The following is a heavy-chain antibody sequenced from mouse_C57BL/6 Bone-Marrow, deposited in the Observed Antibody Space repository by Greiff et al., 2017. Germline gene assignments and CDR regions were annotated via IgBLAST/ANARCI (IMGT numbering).Heavy chain of an antibody. J-gene: IGHJ4*01. Sequence: VQLQESGPGLVAPSQSLSITCTVSGFSLTSYGVDWVRQSPGKGLEWLGVIWGVGSTNYNSALKSRLSISKDNSKSQVFLKMNSLQTDDTAMYYCARAQLRRRDYYAMDYWGQGTSVTVSS. CDR1: GFSLTSYG. V-gene: IGHV2-6*01. CDR2: IWGVGST. CDR3: ARAQLRRRDYYAMDY. D-gene: IGHD2-4*01.